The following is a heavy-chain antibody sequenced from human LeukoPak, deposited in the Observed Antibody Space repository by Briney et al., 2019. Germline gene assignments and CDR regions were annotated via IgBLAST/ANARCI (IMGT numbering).Heavy chain of an antibody. J-gene: IGHJ4*02. CDR3: ARGARWAYYFDY. V-gene: IGHV3-11*01. CDR2: ISTRDNTI. CDR1: GFTFSNAW. Sequence: GGSLRLSCAASGFTFSNAWMSWVRQAPGKGLEWLSYISTRDNTIQYADSVKGRFTISRDNANNSVFLQMNNLRAEDSAIYYCARGARWAYYFDYWGQGSLVTVSS. D-gene: IGHD4-23*01.